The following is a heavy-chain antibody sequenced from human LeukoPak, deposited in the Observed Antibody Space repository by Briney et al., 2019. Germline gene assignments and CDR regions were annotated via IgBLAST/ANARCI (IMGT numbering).Heavy chain of an antibody. D-gene: IGHD4-11*01. CDR3: ARGPNSSNFGSDYSYYMDV. CDR2: MNPQSGNT. J-gene: IGHJ6*03. CDR1: GYMFTNYD. V-gene: IGHV1-8*03. Sequence: ASVKVSCKASGYMFTNYDINWVRQATGQGLEWMGWMNPQSGNTGYAQKFRGRVTITRDTSITTAYMELSSLRSEDTAVYYCARGPNSSNFGSDYSYYMDVWGKGTTVTVSS.